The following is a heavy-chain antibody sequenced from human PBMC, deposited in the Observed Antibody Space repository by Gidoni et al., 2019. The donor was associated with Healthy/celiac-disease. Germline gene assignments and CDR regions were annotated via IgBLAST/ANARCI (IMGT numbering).Heavy chain of an antibody. Sequence: VQLLESGGGLVQPGGSLRLSCSSSGFTFSSDAMSRVRQAPGKGLEWVSAISGRGGSTYYADSVKGRFTISRDNSKNTLYLQMNSLRAEDTAVYYCAKGATVTTFPLSYWGQGTLVTVSS. D-gene: IGHD4-17*01. V-gene: IGHV3-23*01. CDR2: ISGRGGST. CDR3: AKGATVTTFPLSY. J-gene: IGHJ4*02. CDR1: GFTFSSDA.